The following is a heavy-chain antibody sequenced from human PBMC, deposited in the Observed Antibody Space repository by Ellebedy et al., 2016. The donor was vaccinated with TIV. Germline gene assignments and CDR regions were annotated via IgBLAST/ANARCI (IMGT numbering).Heavy chain of an antibody. V-gene: IGHV3-48*02. D-gene: IGHD2/OR15-2a*01. CDR1: GFPFSSYS. CDR2: ISRDGGAT. CDR3: ARDQHFAFDV. Sequence: ESLKISCAASGFPFSSYSMNWVRQAPWKGLEWLSYISRDGGATYYADSVRGRFTISRDNVKNSMFLQMNSLRDDDTAVYSCARDQHFAFDVWGRGTLVTVSS. J-gene: IGHJ2*01.